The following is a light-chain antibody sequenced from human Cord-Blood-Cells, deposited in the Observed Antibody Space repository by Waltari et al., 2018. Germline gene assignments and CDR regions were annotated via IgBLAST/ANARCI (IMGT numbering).Light chain of an antibody. CDR2: AAS. CDR3: QQSYSTPYT. J-gene: IGKJ2*01. CDR1: QSISSY. Sequence: IQMTQSPSSLSASVVDRVTITCRASQSISSYLNWYQQKPGKVPKLLIYAASSLQSGVPSRFSGSGSGTDFTLTISSLQPEDFATYYCQQSYSTPYTFGQGTKLEIK. V-gene: IGKV1-39*01.